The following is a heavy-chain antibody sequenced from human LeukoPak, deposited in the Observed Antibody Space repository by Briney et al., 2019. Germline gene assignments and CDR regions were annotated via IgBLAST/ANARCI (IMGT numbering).Heavy chain of an antibody. V-gene: IGHV3-30*04. CDR2: TSYDGSNK. D-gene: IGHD2-15*01. CDR3: ASLAGYRCSGGSCYSLDY. J-gene: IGHJ4*02. Sequence: GGSLRLSCAASGFTFSSYAMHWVRQAPGKGLEWVAVTSYDGSNKYYAESVKGRFTISRDNSKNTLYLQMNSLRGEDTAVYYCASLAGYRCSGGSCYSLDYWGQGTLVTVSS. CDR1: GFTFSSYA.